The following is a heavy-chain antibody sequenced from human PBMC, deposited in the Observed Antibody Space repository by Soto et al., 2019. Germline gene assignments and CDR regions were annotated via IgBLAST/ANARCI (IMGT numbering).Heavy chain of an antibody. CDR3: VAGYTTSWSDHYVDS. D-gene: IGHD6-13*01. Sequence: VRQMESGGGLIHPGGSLTLSCAASGFSVSDKYMSWVRQAPGKGLEWVSDLYSGDTTYYADSVKGRFIISRDDSKNTLHLQINSLRGDDTAVYYWVAGYTTSWSDHYVDSWGQGSLVTVSS. CDR1: GFSVSDKY. J-gene: IGHJ4*02. V-gene: IGHV3-53*01. CDR2: LYSGDTT.